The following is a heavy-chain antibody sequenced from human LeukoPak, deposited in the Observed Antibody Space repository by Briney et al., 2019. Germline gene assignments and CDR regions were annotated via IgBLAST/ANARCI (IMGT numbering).Heavy chain of an antibody. J-gene: IGHJ4*02. CDR1: GFTFSSYS. CDR2: ISSSSSYI. V-gene: IGHV3-21*01. Sequence: GGSLRLSFAASGFTFSSYSMNLVRQAPGKGREWVSSISSSSSYIYYADSVKGRFTISRDNAKNSLYLQMNSLRAEDTAVYYCARDRSLDYWGQGTLVTVSS. CDR3: ARDRSLDY.